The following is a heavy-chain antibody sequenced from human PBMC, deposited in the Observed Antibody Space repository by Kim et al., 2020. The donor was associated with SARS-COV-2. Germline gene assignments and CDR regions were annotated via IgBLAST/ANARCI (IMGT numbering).Heavy chain of an antibody. CDR1: GSTFSSYA. Sequence: SVKVSCKASGSTFSSYAISWVRQAPGQGLEWMGRIIPIFGIANYAQKFQGRVTITADKSTSTAYMELSSLRSEDTAVYYCARDGAGQYFQHWGQGTLVT. D-gene: IGHD3-10*01. CDR2: IIPIFGIA. J-gene: IGHJ1*01. V-gene: IGHV1-69*04. CDR3: ARDGAGQYFQH.